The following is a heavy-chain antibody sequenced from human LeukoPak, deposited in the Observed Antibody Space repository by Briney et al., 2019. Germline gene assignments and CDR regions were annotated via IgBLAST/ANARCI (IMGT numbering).Heavy chain of an antibody. Sequence: SGGSLRLSCAASGFTFSTYTMAWVRQAPGGGLGWVSGISDNGGRTYYADSVKGRFAISRDDSKSTLYLQMNSLRGEDTAVYYCAKDFGRNLGGPGYWGRGTLVIVSS. V-gene: IGHV3-23*01. D-gene: IGHD3-10*01. J-gene: IGHJ4*02. CDR1: GFTFSTYT. CDR2: ISDNGGRT. CDR3: AKDFGRNLGGPGY.